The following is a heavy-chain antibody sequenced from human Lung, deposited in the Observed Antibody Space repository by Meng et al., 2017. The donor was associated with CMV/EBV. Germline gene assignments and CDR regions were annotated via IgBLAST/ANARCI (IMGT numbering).Heavy chain of an antibody. CDR3: TKDAYSCGRYVWDY. CDR2: IKYDGTNK. Sequence: SSAASGFTISSYAMHWLRHAPGKWLEWVSFIKYDGTNKHYADSVKGRFTISRDNSNKTLYLQMNSLRPEGTAVYYCTKDAYSCGRYVWDYWGQGXLVTVSS. V-gene: IGHV3-30*02. J-gene: IGHJ4*02. D-gene: IGHD6-19*01. CDR1: GFTISSYA.